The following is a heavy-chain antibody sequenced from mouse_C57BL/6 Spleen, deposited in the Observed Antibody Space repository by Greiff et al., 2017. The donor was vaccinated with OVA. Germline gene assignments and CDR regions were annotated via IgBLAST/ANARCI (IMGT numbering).Heavy chain of an antibody. D-gene: IGHD4-1*01. CDR3: ARKASDWEGYYFDY. CDR2: ISSGSSTI. Sequence: EVHLVESGGGLVKPGGSLKLSCAASGFTFSDYGMHWVRQAPEKGLEWVAYISSGSSTIYYADTGKGRFTISRDNAKNTLFLQMTSLRSEDTAMYYCARKASDWEGYYFDYWGQGTTLTVSS. J-gene: IGHJ2*01. CDR1: GFTFSDYG. V-gene: IGHV5-17*01.